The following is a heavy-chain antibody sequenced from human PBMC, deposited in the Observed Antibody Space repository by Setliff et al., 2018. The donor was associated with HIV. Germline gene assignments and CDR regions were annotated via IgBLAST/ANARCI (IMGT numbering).Heavy chain of an antibody. J-gene: IGHJ6*03. CDR3: ARDLGGEHDYADPAYMDV. V-gene: IGHV1-18*01. Sequence: ASVKVSCKASGYTFSSYGISWVRQAPGQGLEWMGWISGFNGKINYAENFQGRVTLTTDSSASTAHMELWSLTSDDTAVYYCARDLGGEHDYADPAYMDVWGKGTTGTVSS. CDR1: GYTFSSYG. CDR2: ISGFNGKI. D-gene: IGHD4-17*01.